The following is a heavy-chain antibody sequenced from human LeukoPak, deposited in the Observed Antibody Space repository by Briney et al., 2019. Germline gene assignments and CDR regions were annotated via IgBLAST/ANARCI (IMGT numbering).Heavy chain of an antibody. CDR2: IYYSGST. Sequence: SETLSLTCTVSGGSISSYYWSWIRQPPGKGLEWIGYIYYSGSTNYNPSLKSRVTISVDTSKNQFSLKLSSVTAADTAVYYCARALSYYVNDYWGQGTLATVSS. D-gene: IGHD3-10*02. CDR3: ARALSYYVNDY. CDR1: GGSISSYY. J-gene: IGHJ4*02. V-gene: IGHV4-59*01.